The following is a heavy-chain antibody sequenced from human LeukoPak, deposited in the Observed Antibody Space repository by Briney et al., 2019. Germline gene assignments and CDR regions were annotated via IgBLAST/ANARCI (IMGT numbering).Heavy chain of an antibody. Sequence: GGSLRLSCAASGFTISSYAMSWVRQAPGKGLEWVSAISGSGGSTYYADSVKGRFTISRDNSKNTLYLQMNSLRAEDTAVYYCATGITMVRGVDYWGQGTLVTVSS. J-gene: IGHJ4*02. CDR2: ISGSGGST. CDR1: GFTISSYA. CDR3: ATGITMVRGVDY. V-gene: IGHV3-23*01. D-gene: IGHD3-10*01.